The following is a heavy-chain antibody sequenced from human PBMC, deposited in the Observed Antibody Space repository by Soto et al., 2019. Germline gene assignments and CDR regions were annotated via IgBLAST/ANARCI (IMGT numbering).Heavy chain of an antibody. CDR1: GGSISSSNW. V-gene: IGHV4-4*02. Sequence: QVQLQESGPGLVKPSGTLSLTCAVSGGSISSSNWWSWVRQPPGKGLEGIGESDHSGSTNYNPSLKSPVTLSVDKSKNQSSLKLRSVAAADTAVYYCARGWRQDFWSGYWFDPWGQGTLVTVSS. D-gene: IGHD3-3*01. J-gene: IGHJ5*02. CDR3: ARGWRQDFWSGYWFDP. CDR2: SDHSGST.